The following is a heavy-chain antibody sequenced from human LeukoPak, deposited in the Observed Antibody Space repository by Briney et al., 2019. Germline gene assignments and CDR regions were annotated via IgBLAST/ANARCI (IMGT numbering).Heavy chain of an antibody. J-gene: IGHJ4*02. CDR3: ARNYYDSSAYYYFDY. D-gene: IGHD3-22*01. Sequence: RTGGSLRLSCAASGFTVSSSYMNWVRQAPGKGLEWVSLIYSGGGTYYADSVKGRFTISRDNSKNTLYLQMNSLRAEDTAVYYCARNYYDSSAYYYFDYWGQGTLVTVSS. CDR1: GFTVSSSY. V-gene: IGHV3-66*01. CDR2: IYSGGGT.